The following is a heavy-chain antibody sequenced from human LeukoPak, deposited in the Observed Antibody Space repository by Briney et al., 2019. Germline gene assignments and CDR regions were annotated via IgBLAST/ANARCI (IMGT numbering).Heavy chain of an antibody. CDR1: GFTFSSYS. Sequence: GGSLRLSCAASGFTFSSYSMNWVRQAPGKGLEWVSSISSSSSHIYYADSVKGRFTISRDNAKNSLYLQMNSLRAEDTAVYYCTSGYYTEGIDYWGQGTLVTVSS. D-gene: IGHD3-3*01. V-gene: IGHV3-21*01. CDR3: TSGYYTEGIDY. J-gene: IGHJ4*02. CDR2: ISSSSSHI.